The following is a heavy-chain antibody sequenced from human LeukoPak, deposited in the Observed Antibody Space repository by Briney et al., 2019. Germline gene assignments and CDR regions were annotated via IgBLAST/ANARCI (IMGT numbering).Heavy chain of an antibody. D-gene: IGHD2-21*02. CDR2: IYYSGST. J-gene: IGHJ4*02. CDR3: ARLEAVVTSLDY. CDR1: GGSISSYY. Sequence: SETLSLTCTVSGGSISSYYWSWIRQPPGKGLEWIGYIYYSGSTNYNPSLKSRVTISVDTSKNQFSLKLSSVTAADTAVYYRARLEAVVTSLDYWGQGTLVTVSS. V-gene: IGHV4-59*08.